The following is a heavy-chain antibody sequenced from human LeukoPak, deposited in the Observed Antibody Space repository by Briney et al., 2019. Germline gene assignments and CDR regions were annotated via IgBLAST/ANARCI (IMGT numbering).Heavy chain of an antibody. CDR2: IYYSGST. D-gene: IGHD6-13*01. Sequence: SETLSLTCAVYGGSFSGYYWSWIRQPPGKGLEWIGYIYYSGSTNYNPSLKSRVTISVDTSKNQFSLKLSSVTAADTAVYYCARVTAAGRYDAFDIWGQGTMVTVSS. CDR3: ARVTAAGRYDAFDI. J-gene: IGHJ3*02. V-gene: IGHV4-59*01. CDR1: GGSFSGYY.